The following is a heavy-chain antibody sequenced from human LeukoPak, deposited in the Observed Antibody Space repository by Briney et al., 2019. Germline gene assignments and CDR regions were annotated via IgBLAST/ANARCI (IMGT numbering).Heavy chain of an antibody. V-gene: IGHV3-23*01. D-gene: IGHD2-2*01. CDR2: ISGGDGST. CDR1: GFTFSSYG. CDR3: AKDGMGYCSSTSCYGHDY. J-gene: IGHJ4*02. Sequence: GGTLRLSCAASGFTFSSYGMSWVRQAPGKGLEWVSTISGGDGSTDYADSVKGRFTISRDNSKNTLYLQMNSLRAEDTAVYYCAKDGMGYCSSTSCYGHDYWGQGTLVTVSS.